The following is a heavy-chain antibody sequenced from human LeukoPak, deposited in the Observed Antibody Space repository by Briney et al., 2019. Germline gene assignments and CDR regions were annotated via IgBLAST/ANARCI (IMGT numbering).Heavy chain of an antibody. CDR3: ARVNCGSGDGVYYYYYGMDV. J-gene: IGHJ6*02. CDR2: ISVYTGNT. V-gene: IGHV1-18*01. Sequence: ASVKVSCKASGYTFSSYGISWVRQAPGQGLEWMGWISVYTGNTNYAQKFQGRVTMTTDTSTSTAYMELRSLRSDDTAVYYCARVNCGSGDGVYYYYYGMDVWGQGTTVTVSS. D-gene: IGHD3-10*01. CDR1: GYTFSSYG.